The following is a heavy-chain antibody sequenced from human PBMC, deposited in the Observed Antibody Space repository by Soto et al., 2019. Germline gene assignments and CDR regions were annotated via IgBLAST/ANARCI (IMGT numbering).Heavy chain of an antibody. CDR3: AKISRRYGSGYDY. CDR1: GFTFSTYG. CDR2: ISYDGSNK. D-gene: IGHD3-10*01. J-gene: IGHJ4*02. Sequence: QVQLVESGGGVVQSGRSLRLSCAASGFTFSTYGMHWVRQAPGKGLEWVAVISYDGSNKYYADSVKGRFTISRDNSKDTLFLQMNSLRAEDTAVYYCAKISRRYGSGYDYWGQGTLVTVSP. V-gene: IGHV3-30*18.